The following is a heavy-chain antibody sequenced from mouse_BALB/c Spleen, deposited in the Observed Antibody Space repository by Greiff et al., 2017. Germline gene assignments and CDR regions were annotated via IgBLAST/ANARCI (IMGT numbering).Heavy chain of an antibody. V-gene: IGHV1-85*01. D-gene: IGHD1-1*01. CDR1: GYTFTSYD. CDR2: IFPGDGST. J-gene: IGHJ2*01. CDR3: ARDAYYGGSYDFDC. Sequence: VKLMESGAELVKPGASVKLSCKASGYTFTSYDINWVRQRPEQGLEWIGWIFPGDGSTKYNEKFKGKATLTTDKSSSTAYMQLSRLTSEDSAVYFCARDAYYGGSYDFDCWGQGTTLTVSS.